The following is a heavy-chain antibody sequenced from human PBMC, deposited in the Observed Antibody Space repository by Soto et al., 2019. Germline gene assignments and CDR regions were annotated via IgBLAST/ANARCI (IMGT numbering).Heavy chain of an antibody. Sequence: VQLQESGPGLVQPSGTLSLTCAVSSGSISSSNWWSWVRQPPGKGLEWIGEVYHSGRTNYHPSFKSRVTMSVDKSENQVSLKLSSVTAADTAVYYCASRYCRGGSCYPSRPLDCWGQGTLVTVSS. CDR2: VYHSGRT. V-gene: IGHV4-4*02. D-gene: IGHD2-15*01. J-gene: IGHJ4*02. CDR1: SGSISSSNW. CDR3: ASRYCRGGSCYPSRPLDC.